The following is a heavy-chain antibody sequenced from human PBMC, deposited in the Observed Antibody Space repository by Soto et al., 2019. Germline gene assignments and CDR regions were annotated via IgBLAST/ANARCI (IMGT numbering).Heavy chain of an antibody. V-gene: IGHV4-31*03. CDR1: GGSISSGGYY. D-gene: IGHD4-17*01. CDR3: ARDFNDYGDYPTV. J-gene: IGHJ4*02. CDR2: IYYSGST. Sequence: SETLSLTCTVSGGSISSGGYYWSWIRQHPGKGLEWIGYIYYSGSTYYNPSLKSRVTISVDTSKNQFSLKLSSVTAADTAVYYCARDFNDYGDYPTVWGQGTLVTVSS.